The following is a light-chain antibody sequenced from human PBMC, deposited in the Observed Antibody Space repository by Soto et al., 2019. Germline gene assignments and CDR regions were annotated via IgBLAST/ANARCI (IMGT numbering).Light chain of an antibody. V-gene: IGKV3-20*01. J-gene: IGKJ1*01. CDR3: QQYASSVT. CDR1: QSVSSNF. CDR2: GAS. Sequence: EIVLTQCPGSVSLSPGEGATLFCRASQSVSSNFFAWYQQTPGQAPRLLINGASTRATGIPDRFSGSGSGTDFTLTISRLEPEDFAVYYCQQYASSVTFGQGTKVEIK.